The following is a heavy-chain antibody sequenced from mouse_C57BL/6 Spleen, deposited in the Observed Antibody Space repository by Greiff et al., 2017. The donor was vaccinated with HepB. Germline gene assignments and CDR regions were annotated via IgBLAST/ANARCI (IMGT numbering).Heavy chain of an antibody. J-gene: IGHJ3*01. CDR2: INSDGSST. D-gene: IGHD4-1*01. CDR3: ARVGPGFAY. CDR1: GFTFSDYY. Sequence: EVKLMESEGGLVQPGSSMKLSCTASGFTFSDYYMAWVRQVPEKGLEWVANINSDGSSTYYLDSLKSRFIISRDNAKNILYLQMSSLKSEDTATYYCARVGPGFAYWGQGTLVTVSA. V-gene: IGHV5-16*01.